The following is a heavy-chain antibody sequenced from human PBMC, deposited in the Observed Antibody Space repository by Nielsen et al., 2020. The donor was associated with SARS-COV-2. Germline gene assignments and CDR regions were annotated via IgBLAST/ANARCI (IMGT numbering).Heavy chain of an antibody. CDR2: ISYDGSNK. Sequence: GESLKISCAASGFTFSSYGMHWVRQAPGKGLEWVAVISYDGSNKYYADSVKGRFTISRDNSKNTLYLQMNSLRAEDTAVYYCARDVFYDTGAFDIWGQGTMVTVSS. J-gene: IGHJ3*02. D-gene: IGHD2/OR15-2a*01. CDR3: ARDVFYDTGAFDI. CDR1: GFTFSSYG. V-gene: IGHV3-30*03.